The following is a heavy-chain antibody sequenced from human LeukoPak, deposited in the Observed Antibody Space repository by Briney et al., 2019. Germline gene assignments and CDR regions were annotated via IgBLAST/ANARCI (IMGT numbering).Heavy chain of an antibody. V-gene: IGHV4-34*01. D-gene: IGHD3-10*01. J-gene: IGHJ6*03. Sequence: SETLSLTCAVYVGSFSGYYRSWIRQPPGKGLEWIGEINHSGSTNYNSSLKSRVTISVDTSKNQFSLKLSSVTAADTAVYYCARGYYGSGSHCCHMDVWGKGTTITVS. CDR1: VGSFSGYY. CDR3: ARGYYGSGSHCCHMDV. CDR2: INHSGST.